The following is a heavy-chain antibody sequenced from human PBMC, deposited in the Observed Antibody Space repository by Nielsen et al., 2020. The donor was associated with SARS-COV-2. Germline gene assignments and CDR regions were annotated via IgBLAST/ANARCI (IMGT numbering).Heavy chain of an antibody. Sequence: GGSLRLSCAASGFTFSDYYMSWIRQAPGKGLEWVSYMSGSGGSGAYTNYANSVKGRFTISRDNARNSVYLQMNSLRAEDTAVYYCVRGLQVPNGLAHRWGQGTLVTVSS. CDR2: MSGSGGSGAYT. D-gene: IGHD3-16*01. J-gene: IGHJ4*02. V-gene: IGHV3-11*06. CDR3: VRGLQVPNGLAHR. CDR1: GFTFSDYY.